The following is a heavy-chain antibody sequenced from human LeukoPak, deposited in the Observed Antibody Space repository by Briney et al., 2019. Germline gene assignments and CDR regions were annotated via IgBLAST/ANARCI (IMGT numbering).Heavy chain of an antibody. CDR2: IKPDGTEN. V-gene: IGHV3-7*01. CDR3: ARDDYASGSHGY. J-gene: IGHJ4*02. Sequence: GGSLSLSCAASGFTFSVYWMTWVRQAPGKGLEWVANIKPDGTENYYMDSVKGRFTISRDNAKNSLYLQMNSLRAEDTAVYYCARDDYASGSHGYWGQGTLVTVSS. CDR1: GFTFSVYW. D-gene: IGHD3-10*01.